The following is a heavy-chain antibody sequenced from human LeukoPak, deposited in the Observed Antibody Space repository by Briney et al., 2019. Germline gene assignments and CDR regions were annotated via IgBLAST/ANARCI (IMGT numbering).Heavy chain of an antibody. CDR1: GFTFSSYA. J-gene: IGHJ4*02. CDR3: ARVWSYDCWSLQPYYFDY. V-gene: IGHV3-64*01. CDR2: ISSNGGST. Sequence: GGSLRLSCAASGFTFSSYAMHWVRQAPGKGLEYVSAISSNGGSTHYANSVKGRFTISRDNSKNTLYLQMGSLRAEDMAVYYCARVWSYDCWSLQPYYFDYWGQGTLVTVSS. D-gene: IGHD3-3*01.